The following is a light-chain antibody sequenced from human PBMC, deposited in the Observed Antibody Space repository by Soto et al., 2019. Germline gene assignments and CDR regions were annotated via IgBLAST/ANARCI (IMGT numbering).Light chain of an antibody. J-gene: IGKJ2*01. V-gene: IGKV4-1*01. Sequence: DIVMTQSPDFLAVSLGERATINCKSSQSVLYSSNDKNYLAWYQQKPGQPPKLLIYWASTRGSGVPDRFSGSGSGTAFTLTISSLQAEDVAVYYCQQYYSTPYTFGQGTKLEIK. CDR3: QQYYSTPYT. CDR2: WAS. CDR1: QSVLYSSNDKNY.